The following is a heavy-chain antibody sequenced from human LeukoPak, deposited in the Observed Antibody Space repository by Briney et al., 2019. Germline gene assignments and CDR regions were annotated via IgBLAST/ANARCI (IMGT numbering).Heavy chain of an antibody. CDR3: ASDMSYSGYYIDY. V-gene: IGHV3-30-3*01. CDR1: GFTFSHYW. Sequence: GGSLRLSCAASGFTFSHYWMHWVRQAPGKGLEWVALISYDGSNKYYADSVEGRFTISRDNSKNTLYLQMNSLSPEDTAVYYCASDMSYSGYYIDYWGQGTLVTVSS. CDR2: ISYDGSNK. D-gene: IGHD3-3*01. J-gene: IGHJ4*02.